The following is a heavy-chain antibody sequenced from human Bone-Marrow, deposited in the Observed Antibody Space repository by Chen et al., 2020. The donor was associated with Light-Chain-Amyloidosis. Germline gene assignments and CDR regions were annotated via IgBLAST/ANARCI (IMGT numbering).Heavy chain of an antibody. J-gene: IGHJ4*02. CDR2: IYISRNT. V-gene: IGHV4-61*02. CDR3: ARSYSGYFDY. D-gene: IGHD5-12*01. CDR1: GGSIRSDNYY. Sequence: QVQLQESGPGLVKPSQTLSLTCTVSGGSIRSDNYYWSWIRQPAGKGLEWIGHIYISRNTNYNPSLKSRVTISLDTSKNQFSLNLISVTAADTAVYYCARSYSGYFDYWGQGTQVTVSS.